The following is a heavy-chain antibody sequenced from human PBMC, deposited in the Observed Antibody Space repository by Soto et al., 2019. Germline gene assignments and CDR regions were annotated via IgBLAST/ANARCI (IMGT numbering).Heavy chain of an antibody. CDR1: GGSISSYY. CDR3: ARRAALAFDI. V-gene: IGHV4-59*01. Sequence: LETLPLTCTVSGGSISSYYWILIRQPPGKGLEWIGYIYYSGSTNYNPSLKSRVTISVDTSKNQFSLKLSSVTAADTAVYYCARRAALAFDIWGQGTMLTVSS. J-gene: IGHJ3*02. CDR2: IYYSGST. D-gene: IGHD6-13*01.